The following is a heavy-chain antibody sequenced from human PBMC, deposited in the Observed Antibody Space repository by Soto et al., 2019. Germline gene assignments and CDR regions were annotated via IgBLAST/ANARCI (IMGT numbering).Heavy chain of an antibody. D-gene: IGHD4-17*01. CDR2: VSGRGGSR. J-gene: IGHJ6*02. V-gene: IGHV3-23*01. Sequence: GGSLRLSCTASGFTFNHYAMSWVRQAPGKGLEWVSAVSGRGGSRKYADSVKGRFIIFSDNSNSTLYLPMDNLRGEDTAVYYCAKDSTVTTSLYVYYYGFDVWGQGTTVTVSS. CDR3: AKDSTVTTSLYVYYYGFDV. CDR1: GFTFNHYA.